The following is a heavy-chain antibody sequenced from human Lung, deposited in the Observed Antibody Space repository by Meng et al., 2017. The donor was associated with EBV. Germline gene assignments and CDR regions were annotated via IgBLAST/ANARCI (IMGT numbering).Heavy chain of an antibody. V-gene: IGHV3-74*01. D-gene: IGHD1-14*01. J-gene: IGHJ4*02. CDR1: GFTFSSYW. CDR2: TNEDGAIT. Sequence: EVQLVESGGALVQPGGSLGLSCAASGFTFSSYWMHWVRQVPGKGLVWVARTNEDGAITNYADSVKGRFTISRDNAKNTLYLQMNSLRAEDTAVYYCSRDLAGSDDYWGQGTLVTVSS. CDR3: SRDLAGSDDY.